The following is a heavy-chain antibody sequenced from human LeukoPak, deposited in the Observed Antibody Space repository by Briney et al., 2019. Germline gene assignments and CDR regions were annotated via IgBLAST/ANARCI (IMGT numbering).Heavy chain of an antibody. J-gene: IGHJ6*03. D-gene: IGHD3-22*01. CDR3: ARDHTYYYDSSGYQSVYYYYYMDV. CDR1: GFTFSTYG. CDR2: ISYDGSNK. V-gene: IGHV3-30*03. Sequence: GGSLRLSCAASGFTFSTYGMHWVRQAPGKGLEWVAVISYDGSNKYYADSVKGRFTISRDNSKNTLYLQMNSLRAEDTAVYYCARDHTYYYDSSGYQSVYYYYYMDVWGKGTTVTVSS.